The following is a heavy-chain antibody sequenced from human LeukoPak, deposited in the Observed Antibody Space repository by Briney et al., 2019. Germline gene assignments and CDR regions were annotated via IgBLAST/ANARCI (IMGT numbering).Heavy chain of an antibody. CDR2: IYYSGST. CDR1: GGSISSYY. J-gene: IGHJ3*02. V-gene: IGHV4-59*01. D-gene: IGHD3-9*01. CDR3: ARGYYDILTSNAFDI. Sequence: SETLSLTCTVSGGSISSYYWSWIRQPPGKGLEWIGYIYYSGSTNYNPSLKSRVTISVDTSKNQFSLKLSPVTAADTAVYYCARGYYDILTSNAFDIWGQGTMVTVSS.